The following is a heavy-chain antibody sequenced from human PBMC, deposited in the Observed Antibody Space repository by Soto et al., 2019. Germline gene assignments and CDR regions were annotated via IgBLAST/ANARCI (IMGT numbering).Heavy chain of an antibody. CDR1: GGSISSSNYY. CDR2: IYYSGNT. V-gene: IGHV4-39*01. Sequence: SETLSLTCTVSGGSISSSNYYGGWIRQPPGKGLEWIGSIYYSGNTYYNPSLKSRVTMSVDTSKNQFSLKLSSVTAADTAVYYCARLGGYCTTTGCYGYYAMDVWGQGTTVTVSS. D-gene: IGHD2-2*01. J-gene: IGHJ6*02. CDR3: ARLGGYCTTTGCYGYYAMDV.